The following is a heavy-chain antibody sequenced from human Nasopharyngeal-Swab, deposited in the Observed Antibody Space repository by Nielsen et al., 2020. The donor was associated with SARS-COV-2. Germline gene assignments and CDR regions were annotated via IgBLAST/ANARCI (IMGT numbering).Heavy chain of an antibody. V-gene: IGHV4-39*07. Sequence: SETLSLTCTVPGGSISSSSYSWGWMRQPPGKGLEWIGSIYYSGSTYYNPSLKSRVTISVDTSKNQFSLKLSSVTAADTAVYYCARETLYCSGGSCRSTFDPWGQGTLVTVSS. J-gene: IGHJ5*02. CDR1: GGSISSSSYS. CDR2: IYYSGST. D-gene: IGHD2-15*01. CDR3: ARETLYCSGGSCRSTFDP.